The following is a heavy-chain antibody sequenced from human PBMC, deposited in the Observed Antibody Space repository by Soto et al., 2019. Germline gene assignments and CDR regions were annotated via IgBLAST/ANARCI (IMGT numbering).Heavy chain of an antibody. CDR3: ARGRGLRRTYSGSWSDYSWFDP. D-gene: IGHD6-13*01. CDR2: INHSGTT. CDR1: CWTFVDCD. J-gene: IGHJ5*02. Sequence: PLGTQCLTCCVFCWTFVDCDGSWIRQQPGEGLEGVGEINHSGTTKYNPSLKSRVTISVDTSKNQFSLRLTSVTAADTAVYFCARGRGLRRTYSGSWSDYSWFDPWGQGTLVTVSS. V-gene: IGHV4-34*01.